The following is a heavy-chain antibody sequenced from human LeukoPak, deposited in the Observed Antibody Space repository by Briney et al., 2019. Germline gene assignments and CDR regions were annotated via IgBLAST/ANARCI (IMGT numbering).Heavy chain of an antibody. CDR1: GFTFSSYG. V-gene: IGHV3-7*01. Sequence: TGGSLRFSCAASGFTFSSYGMHWVRQAPGKGLEWVANIKQDGSEKYYVDSVKGRFTISRDNAKNLLYLQMNSLRAEDTAVYYCARDWSVGEGPLDYWGQGTLVTVSS. D-gene: IGHD4-17*01. CDR2: IKQDGSEK. J-gene: IGHJ4*02. CDR3: ARDWSVGEGPLDY.